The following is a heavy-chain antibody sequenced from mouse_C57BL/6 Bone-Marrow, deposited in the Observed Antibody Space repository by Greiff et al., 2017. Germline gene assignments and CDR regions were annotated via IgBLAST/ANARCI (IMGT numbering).Heavy chain of an antibody. Sequence: QVQLQQPGAELVKPGASVKLSCKASGYTFTSYWMHWVKQRPGQGLEWIGMIHPNSGSTNYNEKFKSKATLTVDKSSSTAYMQLSSLRSEDSAVYYCARLPYDYVLFAYWGQGTLVTVSA. CDR1: GYTFTSYW. V-gene: IGHV1-64*01. CDR3: ARLPYDYVLFAY. CDR2: IHPNSGST. D-gene: IGHD2-4*01. J-gene: IGHJ3*01.